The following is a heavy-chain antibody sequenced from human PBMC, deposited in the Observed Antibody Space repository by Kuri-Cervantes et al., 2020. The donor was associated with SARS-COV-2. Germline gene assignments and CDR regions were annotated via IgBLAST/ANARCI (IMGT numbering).Heavy chain of an antibody. V-gene: IGHV1-2*04. CDR1: GYTFSDYY. CDR2: INPNSGGT. Sequence: ASVKVSCKASGYTFSDYYMYWVRQAPGQGLEWMGWINPNSGGTNYAQKFQGWVTMTRDTSISTAYMELSRLRSDDTAVYYCARGHIGVVPSPILGLGPHYYYYHMDVWGQGTTVTVSS. D-gene: IGHD2-2*01. CDR3: ARGHIGVVPSPILGLGPHYYYYHMDV. J-gene: IGHJ6*02.